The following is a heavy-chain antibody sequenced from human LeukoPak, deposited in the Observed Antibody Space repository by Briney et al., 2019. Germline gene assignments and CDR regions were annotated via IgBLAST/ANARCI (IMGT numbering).Heavy chain of an antibody. J-gene: IGHJ6*03. CDR2: IKQDGSEK. D-gene: IGHD3-16*01. CDR1: GFTFSSYW. Sequence: GGSLRLSYAASGFTFSSYWMSWVRQAPGKGLEWVANIKQDGSEKYYVDSVKGRFTISRDNAKNSLYLQMNSLRDEDTAVYYCAREGYDYVWGSQYYYYYYMDVWGKGTTVTVSS. V-gene: IGHV3-7*01. CDR3: AREGYDYVWGSQYYYYYYMDV.